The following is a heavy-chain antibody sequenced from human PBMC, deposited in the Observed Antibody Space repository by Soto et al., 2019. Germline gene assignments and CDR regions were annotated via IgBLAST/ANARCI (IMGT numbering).Heavy chain of an antibody. CDR3: ARSLYSSSWFHSGNSYYYYGMDV. J-gene: IGHJ6*02. CDR2: IIAFSDIV. D-gene: IGHD6-13*01. V-gene: IGHV1-69*12. Sequence: QVQLVQSGAEVKKPGSSVKVSCKASGGTFGIYAITWVRQAPGQGLEWMGGIIAFSDIVNYTQKLQGRVTITADESANPXYMDLSSLRSEDTAVYYCARSLYSSSWFHSGNSYYYYGMDVWGQGTTVTVSS. CDR1: GGTFGIYA.